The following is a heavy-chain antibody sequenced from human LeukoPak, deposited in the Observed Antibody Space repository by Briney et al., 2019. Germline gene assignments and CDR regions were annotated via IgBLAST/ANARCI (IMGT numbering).Heavy chain of an antibody. D-gene: IGHD6-13*01. CDR3: ARDEARQQLLDY. V-gene: IGHV4-30-4*01. CDR2: IYYSGST. J-gene: IGHJ4*02. CDR1: GGSISSGDYY. Sequence: NPSETLSLTCTVSGGSISSGDYYWSWIRQPPGKGLEWIGYIYYSGSTYYNPSLKSRVTISVDTSKNQFSLKLSSVTAADTAVYYCARDEARQQLLDYWGQGTLVTVSS.